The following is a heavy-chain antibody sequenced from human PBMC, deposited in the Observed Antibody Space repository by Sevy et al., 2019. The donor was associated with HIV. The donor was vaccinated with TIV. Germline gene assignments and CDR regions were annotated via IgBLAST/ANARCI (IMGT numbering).Heavy chain of an antibody. CDR3: AKDGDPYSSNWAFYLFDK. V-gene: IGHV3-30*18. CDR2: ISYDGSIK. CDR1: KFTFSYSG. Sequence: GGSLRLSCAASKFTFSYSGMHWVRQAPGKGLEWVAAISYDGSIKYYADSVKGRFTISRDNSKNMMYLEMNSLRAEDTAIYYCAKDGDPYSSNWAFYLFDKWGQGTLVTVSS. D-gene: IGHD2-2*01. J-gene: IGHJ4*02.